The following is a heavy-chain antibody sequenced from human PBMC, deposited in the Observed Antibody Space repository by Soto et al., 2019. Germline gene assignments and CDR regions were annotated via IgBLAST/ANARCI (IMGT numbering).Heavy chain of an antibody. V-gene: IGHV3-74*01. Sequence: PGGSLRLSCAASGFTFSDYWMHWVRQAPGKGLEWVSRISGSGSNTYYADSVKGRFTISRDNSKNTLYLQMNSLRAEDTAVYYCARDRSSSWYYYYYGMDVWGQGTTVTVSS. CDR2: ISGSGSNT. D-gene: IGHD6-13*01. J-gene: IGHJ6*02. CDR1: GFTFSDYW. CDR3: ARDRSSSWYYYYYGMDV.